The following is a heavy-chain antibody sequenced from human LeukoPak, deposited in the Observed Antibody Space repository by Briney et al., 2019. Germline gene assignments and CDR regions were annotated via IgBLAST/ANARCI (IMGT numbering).Heavy chain of an antibody. J-gene: IGHJ4*02. D-gene: IGHD3-10*01. CDR3: ARGAHSNYYGSGSPRLDY. CDR1: GGTFSSYA. CDR2: IIPILGIA. V-gene: IGHV1-69*04. Sequence: SVKVSCKASGGTFSSYAISWVRQAPGQGLEWMGRIIPILGIANYAQKFQGRVTITADKSTSTAYMELSSLRSEDTAVYYCARGAHSNYYGSGSPRLDYWGQGTLVTVSS.